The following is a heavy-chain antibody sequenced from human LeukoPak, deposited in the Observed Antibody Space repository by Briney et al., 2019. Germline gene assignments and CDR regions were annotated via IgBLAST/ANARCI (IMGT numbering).Heavy chain of an antibody. CDR2: IIPILGIA. J-gene: IGHJ4*02. Sequence: GASVKVSCKASGGTFSSYAISWVRQAPGQGLEWMGRIIPILGIANYAQKFQGRVTITADTSTNTAYMELRSLTSDDTAVYYCARDPPGLKLGSPGDYWGQGTLVIVSS. V-gene: IGHV1-69*04. CDR1: GGTFSSYA. CDR3: ARDPPGLKLGSPGDY. D-gene: IGHD3-10*01.